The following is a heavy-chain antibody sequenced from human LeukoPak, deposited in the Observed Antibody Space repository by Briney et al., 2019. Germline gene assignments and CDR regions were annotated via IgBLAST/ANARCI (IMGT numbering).Heavy chain of an antibody. V-gene: IGHV3-21*01. Sequence: GGSLRLSCAASGFTFSSYSMNWVRQAPGKGLEWVSSISSSSSYIYYADSVKGRFTISRDNAKIPLYLQMNSLRAEDTAVYYCASPSTLDYWGQGTLVTVSS. CDR2: ISSSSSYI. D-gene: IGHD2-2*01. CDR1: GFTFSSYS. CDR3: ASPSTLDY. J-gene: IGHJ4*02.